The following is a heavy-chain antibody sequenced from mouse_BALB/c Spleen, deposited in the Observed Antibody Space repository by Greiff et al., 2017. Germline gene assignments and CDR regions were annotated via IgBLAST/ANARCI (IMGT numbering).Heavy chain of an antibody. CDR3: GRGHYCYDVGYVDV. V-gene: IGHV1S22*01. Sequence: LQQPGSELVRPGASVKLSCKASGYTFTSYWMHWVQQRPGQGLEWIGNIYPGSGSTHYDEKFKGKATFTVDTSSSTAYMQFNSLTAEDSAVYYCGRGHYCYDVGYVDVWGAGSTVTVAS. CDR2: IYPGSGST. J-gene: IGHJ1*01. CDR1: GYTFTSYW. D-gene: IGHD2-12*01.